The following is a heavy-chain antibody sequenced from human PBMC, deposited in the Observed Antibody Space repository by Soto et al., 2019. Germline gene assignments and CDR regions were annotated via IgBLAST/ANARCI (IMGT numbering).Heavy chain of an antibody. CDR3: TRHGWTERADAAFDI. Sequence: PGGSLRLSCAASGFTFSGSAMHWVRQASGKGLEWVGRIRSKANSYATAYAASVKGRFTISRDDSKNTAYLQMNSLKTEDTAVYYCTRHGWTERADAAFDIWGQGTMVTVSS. J-gene: IGHJ3*02. CDR1: GFTFSGSA. V-gene: IGHV3-73*01. CDR2: IRSKANSYAT. D-gene: IGHD6-19*01.